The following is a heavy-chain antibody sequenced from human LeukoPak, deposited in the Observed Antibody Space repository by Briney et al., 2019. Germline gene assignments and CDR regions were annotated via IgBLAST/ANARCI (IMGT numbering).Heavy chain of an antibody. V-gene: IGHV1-18*01. D-gene: IGHD3-3*01. CDR3: ARDYSNYDFWSGYYAPSDY. CDR1: GYTFTSYG. CDR2: TSAYNGNT. J-gene: IGHJ4*02. Sequence: ASVKVSCKASGYTFTSYGISWVRQAPGQGLEWMGWTSAYNGNTNYAQKLQGRVTMTTDTSTSTAYMELRSLRSDDTAVYYCARDYSNYDFWSGYYAPSDYWGQGTLVTVSS.